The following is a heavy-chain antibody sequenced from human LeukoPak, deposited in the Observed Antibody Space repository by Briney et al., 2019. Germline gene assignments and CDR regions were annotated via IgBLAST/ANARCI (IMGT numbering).Heavy chain of an antibody. CDR2: ISGSGGST. CDR3: AKGPLPMVGGVSAYFDY. D-gene: IGHD3-10*01. Sequence: PGGSLRLSCVASGFSFSSYAMSWVRQAPGKGLEWVSAISGSGGSTYYADSVKGRSTISRDNSKHTLCLQMNSLRAEDTAVYYCAKGPLPMVGGVSAYFDYWGEGTLVTVSS. CDR1: GFSFSSYA. J-gene: IGHJ4*02. V-gene: IGHV3-23*01.